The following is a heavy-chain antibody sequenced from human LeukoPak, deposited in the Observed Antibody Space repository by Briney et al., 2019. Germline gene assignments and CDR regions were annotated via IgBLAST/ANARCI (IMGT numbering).Heavy chain of an antibody. CDR2: ISQNGDS. Sequence: PSETLSLTCGVSGGSLSFYYWSWIRQSPGRGLEWIAEISQNGDSNYNMSLKSRVTISLDKSKNQVSLKLNSVTAADTAVYYCARGYCSGGSCYSYYYYNYMDVWGKGTTVTVSS. CDR1: GGSLSFYY. CDR3: ARGYCSGGSCYSYYYYNYMDV. V-gene: IGHV4-34*01. D-gene: IGHD2-15*01. J-gene: IGHJ6*03.